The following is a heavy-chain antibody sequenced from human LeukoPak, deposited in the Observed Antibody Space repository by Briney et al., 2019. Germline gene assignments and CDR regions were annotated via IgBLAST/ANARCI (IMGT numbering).Heavy chain of an antibody. Sequence: SVKVSCKASGGTFSSYAISWVRQAPGQGLEWMGRIIPIFGIANYAQKFQGRVTITADKSTSTAYMELSSLRSEDTAMYYCARTYYYDSSGYYRYYFDYWGQGTLVTVSS. J-gene: IGHJ4*02. CDR2: IIPIFGIA. CDR3: ARTYYYDSSGYYRYYFDY. D-gene: IGHD3-22*01. V-gene: IGHV1-69*04. CDR1: GGTFSSYA.